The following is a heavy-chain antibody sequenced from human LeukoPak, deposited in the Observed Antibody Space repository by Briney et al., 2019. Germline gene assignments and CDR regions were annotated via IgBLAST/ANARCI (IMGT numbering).Heavy chain of an antibody. CDR1: GGSISSSSYY. J-gene: IGHJ5*02. CDR2: IYESGST. Sequence: PSETLSLTCTVSGGSISSSSYYWGWIRQSPGKGLEWIGSIYESGSTYYNPSLKSRVTISVDTSKNQFSLKLRSVTAADTAVYYCARRVTERGITVTTNWFDPWGQGTLVTVSS. V-gene: IGHV4-39*01. D-gene: IGHD4-17*01. CDR3: ARRVTERGITVTTNWFDP.